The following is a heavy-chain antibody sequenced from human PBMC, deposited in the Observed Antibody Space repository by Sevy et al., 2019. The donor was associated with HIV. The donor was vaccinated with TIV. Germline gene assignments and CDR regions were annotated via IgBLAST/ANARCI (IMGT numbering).Heavy chain of an antibody. J-gene: IGHJ4*02. CDR2: IIPILGIA. V-gene: IGHV1-69*10. D-gene: IGHD6-19*01. CDR1: GGTFSSYA. Sequence: ASVKVSCKASGGTFSSYAISWVRQAPGQGLEWMGGIIPILGIANYAQKFQGRVTITADKSTGTAYMELSSLRSEDTAVYYCTQGLSVRWLQSRSTAGEVLSWGQGTLVTVSS. CDR3: TQGLSVRWLQSRSTAGEVLS.